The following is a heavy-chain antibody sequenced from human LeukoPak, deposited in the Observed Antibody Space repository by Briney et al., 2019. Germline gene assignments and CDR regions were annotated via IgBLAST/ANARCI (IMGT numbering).Heavy chain of an antibody. J-gene: IGHJ4*02. V-gene: IGHV3-21*01. Sequence: GESLRLSCAASGFTFRSFSMNWVRQAPGKGLEWVSAISSSGRYMYYADSVKGRFTISRDNANNSLYLQMDSLRAEDTAVYYCAKDVRSDYFDYWGQGTLVTVSS. CDR1: GFTFRSFS. CDR3: AKDVRSDYFDY. CDR2: ISSSGRYM.